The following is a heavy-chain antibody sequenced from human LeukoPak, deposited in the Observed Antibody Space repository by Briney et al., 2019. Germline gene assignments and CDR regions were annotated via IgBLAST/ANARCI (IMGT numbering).Heavy chain of an antibody. V-gene: IGHV3-21*01. Sequence: GGSLRLSCAASGFAFSSYSMNWVRQAPGKGLEWVSSISSSSSYIYYADSVKGRFTISRDNAKNSLYLQMNSLGAEDTAVYYCARVAAAGIGEDYWGQGTLVTVSS. D-gene: IGHD6-13*01. J-gene: IGHJ4*02. CDR1: GFAFSSYS. CDR2: ISSSSSYI. CDR3: ARVAAAGIGEDY.